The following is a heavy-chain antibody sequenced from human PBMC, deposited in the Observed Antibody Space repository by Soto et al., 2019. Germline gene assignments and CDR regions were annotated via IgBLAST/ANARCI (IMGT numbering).Heavy chain of an antibody. V-gene: IGHV4-59*08. CDR2: IYYSGST. Sequence: PSETLSLTCTVSGGSISSYYCSWIRQPPGKGLEWIGYIYYSGSTNYNPSLKSRVTISVDTSKNQFSLKLSSVTAADTAVYYCARQGTMVRGEYYYYYYMDVWGKGTTVTVSS. CDR1: GGSISSYY. CDR3: ARQGTMVRGEYYYYYYMDV. J-gene: IGHJ6*03. D-gene: IGHD3-10*01.